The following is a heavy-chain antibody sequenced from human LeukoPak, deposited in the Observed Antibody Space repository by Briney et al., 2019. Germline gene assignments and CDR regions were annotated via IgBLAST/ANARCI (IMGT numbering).Heavy chain of an antibody. V-gene: IGHV3-43*02. J-gene: IGHJ4*02. CDR3: AKGLYDILTGYYNLGDYYFDY. CDR2: ISGDGGST. CDR1: GFTFDDYA. Sequence: GGSLRLSCAASGFTFDDYAMHWVRQAPGKGLELVSLISGDGGSTYYADSVKGRFTISRDNSKNSLYLQMNSLRTEDTALYYCAKGLYDILTGYYNLGDYYFDYWGQGTLVTVSS. D-gene: IGHD3-9*01.